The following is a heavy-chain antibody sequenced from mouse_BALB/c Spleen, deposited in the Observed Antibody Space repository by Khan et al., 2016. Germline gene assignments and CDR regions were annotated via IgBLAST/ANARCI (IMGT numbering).Heavy chain of an antibody. CDR3: ARMYYGDY. J-gene: IGHJ2*01. V-gene: IGHV14-3*02. CDR2: IDPPNDNT. Sequence: VQLQQSGAELVKPGASVKLSCTASGFRLQDTYIHWVRQRPEQGLDWIGRIDPPNDNTKYDPKFQGKATITADTSSNTAYLQLSSLTYEDTAGYYCARMYYGDYWGQGTTLTVSS. CDR1: GFRLQDTY. D-gene: IGHD1-2*01.